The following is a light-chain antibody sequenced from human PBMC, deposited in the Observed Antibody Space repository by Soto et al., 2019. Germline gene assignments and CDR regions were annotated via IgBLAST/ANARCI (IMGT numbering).Light chain of an antibody. Sequence: DIQMTHSPSSLSASVGDRVTITCQAIQDMSNYGNWYQQKPGQAPKLLIYDASNLESGGPSRFSGSGSGTDFTFTISSLQPEDIATDYCQQYDNLLTFGPGTKVDIK. CDR2: DAS. CDR3: QQYDNLLT. J-gene: IGKJ3*01. CDR1: QDMSNY. V-gene: IGKV1-33*01.